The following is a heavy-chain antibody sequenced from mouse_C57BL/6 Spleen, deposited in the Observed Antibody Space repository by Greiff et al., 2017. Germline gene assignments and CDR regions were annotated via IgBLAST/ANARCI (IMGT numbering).Heavy chain of an antibody. J-gene: IGHJ3*01. D-gene: IGHD1-1*01. CDR1: GFTFSDYG. Sequence: EVKLMESGGGLVKPGGSLKLSCAASGFTFSDYGMHWVRQAPEKGLEWVAYISSGSSTIYYADTVKGRFTISRDNAKNTLFLQMTSLRSEDTAMYYCERVDYYGSSSAWFAYWGQGTLVTVSA. V-gene: IGHV5-17*01. CDR2: ISSGSSTI. CDR3: ERVDYYGSSSAWFAY.